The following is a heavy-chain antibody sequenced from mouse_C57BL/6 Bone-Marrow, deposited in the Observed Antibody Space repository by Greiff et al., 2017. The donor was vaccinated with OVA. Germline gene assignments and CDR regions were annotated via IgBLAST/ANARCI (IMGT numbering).Heavy chain of an antibody. Sequence: VQLQQSGAELVRPGASVKLSCTASGFNIKDDYMHWVKQRPEQGLEWIGWIDPENGDTEYGSKLQCKATITADTSANTAYLQLSSLTSEDTAVYYCTSYGNYLFAYWGQGTLVTVSA. CDR3: TSYGNYLFAY. V-gene: IGHV14-4*01. CDR1: GFNIKDDY. D-gene: IGHD2-1*01. CDR2: IDPENGDT. J-gene: IGHJ3*01.